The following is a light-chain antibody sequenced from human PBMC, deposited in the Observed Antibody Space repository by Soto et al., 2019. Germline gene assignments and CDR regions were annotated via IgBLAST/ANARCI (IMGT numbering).Light chain of an antibody. J-gene: IGLJ2*01. CDR1: NFGDKS. CDR3: QVWDSSADRVAV. Sequence: GPGQPARITCGGDNFGDKSVHWYQQKPGQAPVMVVYDDYDRPSGIPERFSGSKSGNTATLTISGVEAGDEADYYCQVWDSSADRVAVFGGGTKVTVL. CDR2: DDY. V-gene: IGLV3-21*02.